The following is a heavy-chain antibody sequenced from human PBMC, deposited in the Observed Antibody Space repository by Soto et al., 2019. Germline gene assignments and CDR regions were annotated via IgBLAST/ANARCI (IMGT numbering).Heavy chain of an antibody. V-gene: IGHV4-59*08. Sequence: SETLSLTCTVSRGSISSYYWSWIRQPPGKGPEWIGYVHYSGTTNYNPSLESRVTISLDTSKNHFSLKLSSVTAADTAVYYCARHLRYCSGGSCYNHAFDIWGQGTMVTVS. CDR3: ARHLRYCSGGSCYNHAFDI. CDR1: RGSISSYY. J-gene: IGHJ3*02. D-gene: IGHD2-15*01. CDR2: VHYSGTT.